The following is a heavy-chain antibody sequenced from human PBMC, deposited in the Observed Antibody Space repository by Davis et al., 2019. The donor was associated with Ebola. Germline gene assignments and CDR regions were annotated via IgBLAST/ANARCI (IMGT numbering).Heavy chain of an antibody. D-gene: IGHD2-2*02. CDR2: INPNSGGT. CDR1: GYTFTGYY. CDR3: AGDRPADIRSVNWFDP. J-gene: IGHJ5*02. V-gene: IGHV1-2*02. Sequence: ASVKVSCKASGYTFTGYYMHWVRQAPGQGLEWMGWINPNSGGTNYAQKFQGRVTMTRDASISTAYMELSRLRSDDTAVYYCAGDRPADIRSVNWFDPWGQGTLVTVSS.